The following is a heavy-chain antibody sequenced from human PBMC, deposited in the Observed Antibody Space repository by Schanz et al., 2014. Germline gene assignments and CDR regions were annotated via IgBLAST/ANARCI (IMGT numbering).Heavy chain of an antibody. CDR2: ISASGGST. CDR3: AKGMGYCSGGTCYDYYYYGLDV. Sequence: VQLLQFGGGVVQPGRSLRLSCAASGFTFSSYAMSWVRQAPGKGLEWVSTISASGGSTYYADSVKGRFTISRDNSKNTLYLQMNSLSADDTAVFYCAKGMGYCSGGTCYDYYYYGLDVWGQGTTVTVSS. D-gene: IGHD2-15*01. J-gene: IGHJ6*02. CDR1: GFTFSSYA. V-gene: IGHV3-23*01.